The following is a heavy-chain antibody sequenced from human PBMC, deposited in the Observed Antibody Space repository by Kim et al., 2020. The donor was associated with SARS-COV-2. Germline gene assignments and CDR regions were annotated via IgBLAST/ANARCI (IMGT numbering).Heavy chain of an antibody. CDR3: ARGPYYYDSSGYYYFDY. Sequence: VKGRFTISRDNAKNTLYLQMNSLRAEDTAVYYCARGPYYYDSSGYYYFDYWGQGTLVTVSS. J-gene: IGHJ4*02. V-gene: IGHV3-74*01. D-gene: IGHD3-22*01.